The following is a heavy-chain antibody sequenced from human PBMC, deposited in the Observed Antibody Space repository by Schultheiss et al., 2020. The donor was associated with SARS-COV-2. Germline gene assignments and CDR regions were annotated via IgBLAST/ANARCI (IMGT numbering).Heavy chain of an antibody. J-gene: IGHJ5*02. CDR1: GFTVSSNY. D-gene: IGHD2-2*01. CDR2: IYSGGST. CDR3: AREVGYCSSTSCTNWFDP. V-gene: IGHV3-53*01. Sequence: GGSLRLSCAASGFTVSSNYMSWVRQAPGKGLEWVSVIYSGGSTYYADSVKGRFTISRDNSKNTLYLQMNSLRAEDTAVYYCAREVGYCSSTSCTNWFDPWGQGTLVTVSS.